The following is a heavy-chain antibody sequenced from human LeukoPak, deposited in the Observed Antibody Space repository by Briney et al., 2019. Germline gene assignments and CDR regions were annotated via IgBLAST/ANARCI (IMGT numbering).Heavy chain of an antibody. CDR3: AKDAVIQLWLRYFDY. D-gene: IGHD5-18*01. J-gene: IGHJ4*02. V-gene: IGHV3-23*01. CDR2: ISGSGGST. Sequence: PGGSLRLSCAASGFTFSSYAMSWVRQAPGKGLEWVSAISGSGGSTYYADSVKGWFTISRDNSKNTLYLQMNSLRAEDTAVYYCAKDAVIQLWLRYFDYWGQGTLVTVSS. CDR1: GFTFSSYA.